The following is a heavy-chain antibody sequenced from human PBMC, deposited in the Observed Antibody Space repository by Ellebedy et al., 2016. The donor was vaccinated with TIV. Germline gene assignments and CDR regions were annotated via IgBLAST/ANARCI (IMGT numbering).Heavy chain of an antibody. V-gene: IGHV3-30*02. J-gene: IGHJ6*02. D-gene: IGHD5-18*01. CDR1: GFNFNDYG. CDR2: IRYDGSSQ. CDR3: ARVTAGYGPPCWYYYGMDV. Sequence: GESLKISCAASGFNFNDYGMNWVRQAPGKGLEWLTFIRYDGSSQYYTDSVKGRFTISRDNSRDTLYLQIKGLRAEDTGVYFCARVTAGYGPPCWYYYGMDVWGQGTTVIVSS.